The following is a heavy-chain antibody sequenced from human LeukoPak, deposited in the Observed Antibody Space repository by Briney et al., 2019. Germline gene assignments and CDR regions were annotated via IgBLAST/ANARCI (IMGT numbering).Heavy chain of an antibody. J-gene: IGHJ3*02. Sequence: GGSLRLSCAASGFTFSSYSMNWVRPAPGKGLEWVSSISSSSSYIYYADSVKGRFTISRDNAKNSLYLQMNSLRAEDTAVYYCARYDLVDPFDIWGQGTMVTVSS. CDR1: GFTFSSYS. V-gene: IGHV3-21*01. CDR3: ARYDLVDPFDI. D-gene: IGHD3-3*01. CDR2: ISSSSSYI.